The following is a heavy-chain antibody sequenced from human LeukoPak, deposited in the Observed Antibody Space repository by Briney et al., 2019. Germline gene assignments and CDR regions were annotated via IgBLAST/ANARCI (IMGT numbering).Heavy chain of an antibody. CDR1: GGSICSYY. CDR3: ARGGSHFDY. CDR2: IYYSGST. V-gene: IGHV4-59*01. J-gene: IGHJ4*02. Sequence: SETLSLTCTVSGGSICSYYWSWIRQPPGKGLEWIGYIYYSGSTNYNPSLKSRVTISVDTSKNQFSLKLSSVTAADTAVYYCARGGSHFDYWGQGTLVTVSS.